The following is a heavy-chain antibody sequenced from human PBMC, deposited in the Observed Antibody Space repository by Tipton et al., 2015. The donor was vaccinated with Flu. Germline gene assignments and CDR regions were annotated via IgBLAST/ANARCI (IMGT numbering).Heavy chain of an antibody. CDR2: IYPSGTT. J-gene: IGHJ4*02. CDR1: SGSIRSTNYF. CDR3: ARLSYYDVDLKNFYFDY. D-gene: IGHD3-10*02. Sequence: VKPSETLSLTCTVSSGSIRSTNYFCAWIRQPPGKRLELIGSIYPSGTTYYNPPLKSRVTISVDTSKSQFSLMLRSVTAADTAVYYCARLSYYDVDLKNFYFDYWGQGALVTVSS. V-gene: IGHV4-39*01.